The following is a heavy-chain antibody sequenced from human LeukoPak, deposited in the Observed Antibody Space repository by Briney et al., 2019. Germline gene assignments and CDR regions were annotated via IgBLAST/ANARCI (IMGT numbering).Heavy chain of an antibody. D-gene: IGHD5-18*01. V-gene: IGHV4-59*01. CDR1: GGSISSYY. CDR2: IYYSGST. Sequence: SETLSLTCTVSGGSISSYYWSWIRQPPGKGLEWIGYIYYSGSTNYNPSLKSRVTISVDTSKNQFSLKLSSVTAADTAVYYCAIFPTAVDTAMHGKVVVTSDFDYWGQGTLVTVSS. J-gene: IGHJ4*02. CDR3: AIFPTAVDTAMHGKVVVTSDFDY.